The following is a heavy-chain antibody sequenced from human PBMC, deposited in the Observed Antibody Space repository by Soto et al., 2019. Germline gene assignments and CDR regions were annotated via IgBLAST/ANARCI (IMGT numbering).Heavy chain of an antibody. J-gene: IGHJ2*01. Sequence: SGGGLVQPGGSLRLSCAASGFTFSNAWMNWVRQAPGKGLEWVARAKSKNDGGTIDYAAPVKGRFSISRDDSKNTLDLQMNSLRIEDTAVYYCAMPPDVWSKWIFDLWGRGTMVTVSS. CDR2: AKSKNDGGTI. V-gene: IGHV3-15*07. D-gene: IGHD3-3*01. CDR3: AMPPDVWSKWIFDL. CDR1: GFTFSNAW.